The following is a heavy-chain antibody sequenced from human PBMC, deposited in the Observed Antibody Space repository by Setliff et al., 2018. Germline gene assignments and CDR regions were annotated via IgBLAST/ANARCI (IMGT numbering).Heavy chain of an antibody. CDR2: ISGGDSST. CDR1: GLTISNSA. D-gene: IGHD6-19*01. CDR3: ATSDWYAAFDH. V-gene: IGHV3-23*01. Sequence: PGGSLRLSCAASGLTISNSAMTWVRQAPGKGLEWVSSISGGDSSTNYADSVKGRFIISRDNSKNTLYLQMNSLRAEDAAVYYCATSDWYAAFDHWGQGTLVTVSS. J-gene: IGHJ4*02.